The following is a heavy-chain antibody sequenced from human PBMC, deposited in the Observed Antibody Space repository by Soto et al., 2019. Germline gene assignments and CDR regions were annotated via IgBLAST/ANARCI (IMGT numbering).Heavy chain of an antibody. V-gene: IGHV1-69*13. Sequence: SVKGYCKASGGTFSSYAISWVRQAPGQGLEWMGGIIPIFGTANYAQKFQGRVTITADESTSTAYMELSSLRSEDTAVYYCARDSTRYNWNLNWFDPWGQGTLVTVSS. CDR1: GGTFSSYA. CDR3: ARDSTRYNWNLNWFDP. CDR2: IIPIFGTA. D-gene: IGHD1-7*01. J-gene: IGHJ5*02.